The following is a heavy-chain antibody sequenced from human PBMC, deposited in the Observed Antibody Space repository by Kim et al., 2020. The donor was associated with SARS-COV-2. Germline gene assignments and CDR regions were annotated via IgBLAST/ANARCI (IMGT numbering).Heavy chain of an antibody. CDR3: AKSNQGSGSGMDV. Sequence: GGSLRLSCAASGFTFSSYGMHWVRQAPGKGLEWVAVISYDGSNKYYADSVKGRFTISRDNSKNTLYLQMNSLRAEDTAVYYCAKSNQGSGSGMDVWGQGTTVTVSS. CDR1: GFTFSSYG. D-gene: IGHD3-10*01. J-gene: IGHJ6*02. V-gene: IGHV3-30*18. CDR2: ISYDGSNK.